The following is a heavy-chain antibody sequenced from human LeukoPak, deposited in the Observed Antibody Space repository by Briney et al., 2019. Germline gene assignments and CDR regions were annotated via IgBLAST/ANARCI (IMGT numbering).Heavy chain of an antibody. D-gene: IGHD3-22*01. CDR1: GYSISSGYF. V-gene: IGHV4-38-2*01. CDR2: IYHIGST. J-gene: IGHJ4*02. CDR3: ARLTPTYYYDSSGYSSSDDY. Sequence: TSETLSLTCAVSGYSISSGYFWGWIRQPPGKGLEWIGSIYHIGSTYYNPSLKSRVTISVDTSKNQFSLKLSSVTAADTAVYYCARLTPTYYYDSSGYSSSDDYWGQGTLVTVSS.